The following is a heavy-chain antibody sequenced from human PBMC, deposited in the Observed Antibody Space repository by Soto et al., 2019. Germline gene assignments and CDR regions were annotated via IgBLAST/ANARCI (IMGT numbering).Heavy chain of an antibody. CDR2: IIPIFGKA. CDR3: ARTLAWGNWFDP. Sequence: SVKVSCKASGGTFSSYAISWVRQAPGQGLEGMGGIIPIFGKANYAQKFQGRVTITADETTSTAYMELSSLRSEDTAVYYCARTLAWGNWFDPRGQGTLVTVSS. D-gene: IGHD3-16*01. J-gene: IGHJ5*02. CDR1: GGTFSSYA. V-gene: IGHV1-69*13.